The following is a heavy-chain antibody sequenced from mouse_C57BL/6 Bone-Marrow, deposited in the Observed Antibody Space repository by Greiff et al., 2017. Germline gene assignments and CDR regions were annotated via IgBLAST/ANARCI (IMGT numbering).Heavy chain of an antibody. V-gene: IGHV5-17*01. CDR3: ARCYGSPYYFDY. CDR2: ISSGSSTI. J-gene: IGHJ2*01. Sequence: EVKLMESGGGLVKPGGSLKLSCAASGFTFSDYGMHWVRQAPEKGLEWVAYISSGSSTIYYADTVKGRFTISRDNAKNTLFLQMTSLRSEDTAMYYCARCYGSPYYFDYWGQGTTLTVSS. D-gene: IGHD1-1*01. CDR1: GFTFSDYG.